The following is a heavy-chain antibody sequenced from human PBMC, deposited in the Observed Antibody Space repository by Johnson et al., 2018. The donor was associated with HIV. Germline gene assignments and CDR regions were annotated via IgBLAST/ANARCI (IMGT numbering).Heavy chain of an antibody. CDR2: ISSSGSTI. Sequence: VQLVESGGGVVQPGRSLRLSCAASGFTFSSYAMHWVRQAPGKGLEWVSYISSSGSTIYYADSVKGRFTISRDNSKNTLYLQMNSLRAEDTAVYYCANSRGYGDAFDIWGQGTMVTVSS. CDR1: GFTFSSYA. D-gene: IGHD5-18*01. J-gene: IGHJ3*02. V-gene: IGHV3-48*01. CDR3: ANSRGYGDAFDI.